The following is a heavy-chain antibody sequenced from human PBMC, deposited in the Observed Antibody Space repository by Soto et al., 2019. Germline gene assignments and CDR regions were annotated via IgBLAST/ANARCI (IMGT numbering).Heavy chain of an antibody. CDR3: ARNGVCTRPGCLVGWLDS. J-gene: IGHJ5*01. Sequence: PSETLSLTCTVSGGSISSYYWSWIRQPPGKGLEWIGYIYYSGSTNYNPSLEGRVTISIDKSKNQFYLDLNSVTAADTAMYYCARNGVCTRPGCLVGWLDSWGPGTLVTVSS. CDR2: IYYSGST. CDR1: GGSISSYY. D-gene: IGHD2-8*01. V-gene: IGHV4-59*12.